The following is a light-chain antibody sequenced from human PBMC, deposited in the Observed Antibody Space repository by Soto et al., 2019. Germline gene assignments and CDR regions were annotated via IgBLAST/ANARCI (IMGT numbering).Light chain of an antibody. CDR1: QSLTNNY. V-gene: IGKV3-20*01. J-gene: IGKJ1*01. Sequence: IVLTQSPGTLSLSPGERATLSCRASQSLTNNYLAWFQQKPGQAPRLLIYGASNRPTDIPDRFSGSGSGTDFSLTISRLEPEDFAVYYCHQYGILPRTFGQGTKVDIK. CDR3: HQYGILPRT. CDR2: GAS.